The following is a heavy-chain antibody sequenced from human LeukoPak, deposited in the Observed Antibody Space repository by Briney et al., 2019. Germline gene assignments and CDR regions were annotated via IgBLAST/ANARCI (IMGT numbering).Heavy chain of an antibody. D-gene: IGHD3-3*01. CDR1: GFTFSSYA. CDR2: ISGSGGST. J-gene: IGHJ4*02. V-gene: IGHV3-23*01. CDR3: AKGRKLRFLEWSFDY. Sequence: GGSLRLSCAASGFTFSSYAMSWFRQAPGKGLEWVSAISGSGGSTYYADSVKGRFTISRDNSKNTLYLQMNSLRAEDTAVYYCAKGRKLRFLEWSFDYWGQGTLVTVSS.